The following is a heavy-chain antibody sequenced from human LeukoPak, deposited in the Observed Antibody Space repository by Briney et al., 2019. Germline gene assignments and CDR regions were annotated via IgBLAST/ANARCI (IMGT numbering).Heavy chain of an antibody. V-gene: IGHV4-34*01. J-gene: IGHJ5*02. Sequence: SETLSLTCAVYGGSFSGYYWSWIRQPPGKELEWIGEINHSGSTNYNPSLKSRVTISVDTSKNQFSLKLSSVTAADTAVYYCARETIAVAGARNWFDPWGQGTLVTVSS. CDR3: ARETIAVAGARNWFDP. D-gene: IGHD6-19*01. CDR2: INHSGST. CDR1: GGSFSGYY.